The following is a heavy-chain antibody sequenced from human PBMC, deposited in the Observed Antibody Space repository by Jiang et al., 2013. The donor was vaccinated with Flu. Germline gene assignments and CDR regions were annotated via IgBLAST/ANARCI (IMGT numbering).Heavy chain of an antibody. CDR1: GFSLSSTGVG. Sequence: KPTQTLTLTCTVSGFSLSSTGVGVGWIRQPPGKALEWLALIYWDDDNRYSPSLKRRLTITKDASKNQVVLMMTNMDPEDTGTYFCAHRGISVTGTFYYFDYWGQGALVTVSS. CDR3: AHRGISVTGTFYYFDY. D-gene: IGHD6-19*01. CDR2: IYWDDDN. J-gene: IGHJ4*02. V-gene: IGHV2-5*02.